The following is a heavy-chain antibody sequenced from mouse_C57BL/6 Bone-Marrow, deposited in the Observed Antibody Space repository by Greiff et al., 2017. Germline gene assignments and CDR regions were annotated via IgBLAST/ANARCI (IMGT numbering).Heavy chain of an antibody. CDR1: GYTFTDYE. Sequence: VQLQQSGAELVRPGASVTLSCTASGYTFTDYEMHWVKQTPVHGLEWIGAIDPETGGTAYNQKFKGKAILTADKSSSTAYMELRSLTSEDSAVYYCTSPNWDNAMDYGGQGTAVTVSA. V-gene: IGHV1-15*01. D-gene: IGHD4-1*02. CDR3: TSPNWDNAMDY. CDR2: IDPETGGT. J-gene: IGHJ4*01.